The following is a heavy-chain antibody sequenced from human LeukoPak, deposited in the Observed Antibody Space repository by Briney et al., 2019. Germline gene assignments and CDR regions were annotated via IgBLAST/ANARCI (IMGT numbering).Heavy chain of an antibody. CDR3: AKDRGSIMDS. D-gene: IGHD3-16*01. J-gene: IGHJ4*02. CDR1: GFTFSSYV. V-gene: IGHV3-23*01. CDR2: ITSSGAST. Sequence: GGSLRLSCAASGFTFSSYVMSWVRHAPGKGLEWVSSITSSGASTYYADSVKGRFTISRDNSKNTVYLQMDSLRAEDTAVYYCAKDRGSIMDSWGQGTLVTVSS.